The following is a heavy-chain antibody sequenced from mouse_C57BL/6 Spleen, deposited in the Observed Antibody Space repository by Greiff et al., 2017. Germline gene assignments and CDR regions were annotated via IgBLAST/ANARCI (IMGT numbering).Heavy chain of an antibody. Sequence: QVHVKQPGAELVMPGASVKLSCKASGYTFTSYWMHWVKQRPGQGLEWIGEIDPSDSYTNYNQKFKGKSTLTVDKSSSTAYMQLSSLTSEDSAVYYCARRSTTVVANWYFDVWGTGTTVTVSS. J-gene: IGHJ1*03. CDR2: IDPSDSYT. CDR3: ARRSTTVVANWYFDV. CDR1: GYTFTSYW. V-gene: IGHV1-69*01. D-gene: IGHD1-1*01.